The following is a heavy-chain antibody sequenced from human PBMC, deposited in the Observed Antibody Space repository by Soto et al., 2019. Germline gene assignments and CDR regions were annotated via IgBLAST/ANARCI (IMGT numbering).Heavy chain of an antibody. Sequence: PGGSLRLSCVGSGFTFSSYWMSWVRQAPGKGLEWVANIKQDGSEKYYVDSVKGRFTISRDNAKNSLYLQMNSLRAEDTAVYYCASSGYSGYDFKTIDYWGQGTLVTVSS. D-gene: IGHD5-12*01. V-gene: IGHV3-7*01. CDR2: IKQDGSEK. CDR3: ASSGYSGYDFKTIDY. CDR1: GFTFSSYW. J-gene: IGHJ4*02.